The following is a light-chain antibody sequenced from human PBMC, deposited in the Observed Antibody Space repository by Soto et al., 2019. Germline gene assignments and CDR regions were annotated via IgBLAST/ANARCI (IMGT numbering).Light chain of an antibody. CDR3: ATWDDSLNGHVV. Sequence: QSVLTQPPSASGTPGQTVTISCSGSSSNIETNTVTWYQQLPGTAPKLLIYSDDQRPSGVPDRFSGSKSGTSASLAISGLQSEDEADYYCATWDDSLNGHVVFGGGTKLTVL. J-gene: IGLJ2*01. CDR2: SDD. V-gene: IGLV1-44*01. CDR1: SSNIETNT.